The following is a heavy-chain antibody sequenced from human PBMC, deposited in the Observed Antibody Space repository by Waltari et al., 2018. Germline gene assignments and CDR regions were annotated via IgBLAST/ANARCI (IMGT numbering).Heavy chain of an antibody. Sequence: QVQLVQSGAEVKKPGASVKVSCKAYGYTFTSYGISWVRQAPGQGLEWMGWISAYNGNTNYAQKLQGRVTITTDTSTSTAYMGLRSLRSDDTAVYYCARDQDYYEGTKGPGDAFDIWGQGTMVTVSS. D-gene: IGHD3-22*01. CDR1: GYTFTSYG. J-gene: IGHJ3*02. CDR3: ARDQDYYEGTKGPGDAFDI. V-gene: IGHV1-18*01. CDR2: ISAYNGNT.